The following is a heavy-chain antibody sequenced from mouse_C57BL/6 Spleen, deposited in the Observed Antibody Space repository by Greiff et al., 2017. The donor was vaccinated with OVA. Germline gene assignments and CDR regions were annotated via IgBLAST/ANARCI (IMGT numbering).Heavy chain of an antibody. Sequence: EVMLVESGGDLVKPGGSLKLSCAASGFTFSSYGMSWVRQTPDKRLEWVATISSGGSYTYYPDSVKGRFTISRDNAKNTLYLQMSSLKSEDTAMYYCARQVTVVATGYCDYWGQGTTLTVSS. CDR2: ISSGGSYT. J-gene: IGHJ2*01. CDR3: ARQVTVVATGYCDY. V-gene: IGHV5-6*02. D-gene: IGHD1-1*01. CDR1: GFTFSSYG.